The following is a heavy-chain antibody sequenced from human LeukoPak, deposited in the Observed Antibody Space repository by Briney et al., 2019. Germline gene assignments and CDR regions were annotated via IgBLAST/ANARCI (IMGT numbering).Heavy chain of an antibody. CDR3: ARQLDRSPWVDY. Sequence: SEILSLTCTVSGGSISNYYWSWIRQPPGKGLEWIGYIYNSGRTNYNPSLKSRVTISVDTSKNQFSLRLSSVTAADTAMYYCARQLDRSPWVDYWGQGTLVTVSS. J-gene: IGHJ4*02. V-gene: IGHV4-59*08. CDR1: GGSISNYY. CDR2: IYNSGRT. D-gene: IGHD1-26*01.